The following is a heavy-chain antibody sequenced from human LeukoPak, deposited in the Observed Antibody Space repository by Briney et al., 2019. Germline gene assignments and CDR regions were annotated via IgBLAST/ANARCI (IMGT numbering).Heavy chain of an antibody. D-gene: IGHD3-3*01. J-gene: IGHJ4*02. CDR3: ARQGGEYDFCSAGY. CDR2: IYHSGST. V-gene: IGHV4-38-2*01. Sequence: PSETLSLTCAVSGYSISSGYYWGWIRQPPGKGLDWIGSIYHSGSTYYNPSLKSRVTISVDTSKNQFSLKLSSVTAADTAVYYWARQGGEYDFCSAGYWGQGTLVTVSS. CDR1: GYSISSGYY.